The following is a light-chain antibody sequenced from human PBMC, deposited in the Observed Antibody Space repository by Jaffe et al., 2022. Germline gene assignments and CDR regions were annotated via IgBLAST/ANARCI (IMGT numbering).Light chain of an antibody. Sequence: AIRMTQSPSSLSASTGDRVTITCRASQGISSYLAWYQQKPGKAPKLLIYAASTLQSGVPSRFSGSGSGTDFTLTISCLQSEDFATYYCQQYYSYPLETFGQGTKLEIK. CDR2: AAS. J-gene: IGKJ2*01. CDR1: QGISSY. V-gene: IGKV1-8*01. CDR3: QQYYSYPLET.